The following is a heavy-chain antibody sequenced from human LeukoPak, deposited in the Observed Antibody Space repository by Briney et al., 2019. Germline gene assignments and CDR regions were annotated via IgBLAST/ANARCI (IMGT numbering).Heavy chain of an antibody. CDR2: IYYSGST. Sequence: PSETLSLTCTVSGGSISSYYWSWIRQPPGKGLEWIGYIYYSGSTNYNPSLKSRVTISVDTSKNQFSLKLSSVTAADTAVYYCARDPRGSGTLFDYWGQGTLVTVSS. V-gene: IGHV4-59*12. J-gene: IGHJ4*02. CDR1: GGSISSYY. D-gene: IGHD3-10*01. CDR3: ARDPRGSGTLFDY.